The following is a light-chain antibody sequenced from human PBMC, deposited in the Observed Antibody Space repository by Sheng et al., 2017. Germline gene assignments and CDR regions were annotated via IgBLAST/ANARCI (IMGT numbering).Light chain of an antibody. CDR2: GVS. CDR3: HQRHRWPPT. J-gene: IGKJ4*01. V-gene: IGKV3-11*01. Sequence: EVVLTQSPATLSLSPGQRATLSCRASQNVSSNFAWYQHKPGQPPRLLISGVSDRAPGIPGRFSGRGSITDFTLTITTLEPEDSAVYFCHQRHRWPPTFGGGTRVEIK. CDR1: QNVSSN.